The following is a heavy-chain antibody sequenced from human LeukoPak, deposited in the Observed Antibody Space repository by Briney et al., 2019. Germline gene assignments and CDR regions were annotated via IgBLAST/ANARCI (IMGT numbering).Heavy chain of an antibody. D-gene: IGHD2-15*01. CDR2: ISYDGSNK. V-gene: IGHV3-30-3*01. CDR1: GFTFSSYA. J-gene: IGHJ4*02. CDR3: ARDYCSGGSCYSFDY. Sequence: PGGSLRLSCAASGFTFSSYAMHWVRQAPGKGLEWVAVISYDGSNKYYADSVKGRSTISRDNSKNTLYLQMNSLRAEDTAVYYCARDYCSGGSCYSFDYWGQGTLVTVSS.